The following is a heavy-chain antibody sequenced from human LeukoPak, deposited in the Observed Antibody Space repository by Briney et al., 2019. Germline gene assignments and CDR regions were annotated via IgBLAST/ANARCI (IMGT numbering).Heavy chain of an antibody. CDR2: IIPIFATA. CDR1: GGTFSSYA. V-gene: IGHV1-69*01. J-gene: IGHJ4*02. D-gene: IGHD6-13*01. CDR3: ARDGLYSSSWYVD. Sequence: SVKVSCKASGGTFSSYAISWVRQAPGQGLEWMGGIIPIFATANYAQKFQGRVTITADESTSTAYMELSSLRSEDTAVYYCARDGLYSSSWYVDWGQGTLVTVSS.